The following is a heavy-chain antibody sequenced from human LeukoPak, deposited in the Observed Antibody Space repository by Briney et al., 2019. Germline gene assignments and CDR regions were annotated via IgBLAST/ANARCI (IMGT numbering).Heavy chain of an antibody. V-gene: IGHV3-23*01. J-gene: IGHJ4*02. CDR3: AKDGPFIVAAS. CDR1: GVSFSSYA. D-gene: IGHD5-12*01. Sequence: GGSLRLSCAASGVSFSSYAMSWVRQAPGKGLEWVSAISGSGGSTYYADSVKGRFTISRDNSKNTLYLQMNSLRAEDTAVYYCAKDGPFIVAASWGQGTLVTVSS. CDR2: ISGSGGST.